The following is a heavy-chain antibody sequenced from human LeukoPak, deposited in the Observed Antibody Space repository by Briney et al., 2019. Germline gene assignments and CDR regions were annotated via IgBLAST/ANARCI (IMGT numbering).Heavy chain of an antibody. CDR1: GFTFSSYA. CDR2: ISGSGGST. V-gene: IGHV3-23*01. Sequence: PGGSLRLSCAASGFTFSSYAMSWVRQAPGKGLEWVSAISGSGGSTYYADSVKGRFTISRDNSKNTLYLQMNSLRAEDTAVYYCSKAPLRLFGELLPSGHFDYWGQGTLVTVSS. J-gene: IGHJ4*02. D-gene: IGHD3-10*02. CDR3: SKAPLRLFGELLPSGHFDY.